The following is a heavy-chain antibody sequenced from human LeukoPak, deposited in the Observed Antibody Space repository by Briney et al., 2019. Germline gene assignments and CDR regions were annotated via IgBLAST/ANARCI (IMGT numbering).Heavy chain of an antibody. CDR2: INSDGSST. Sequence: PGGSLRLSCAASGFTFSSYWMHWVRQAPGKGLVWVSRINSDGSSTSYADSVKGRFTISRDNAKNTLYLQMNSLRAEDTAVYYCAKGPYCSSTSCFHYYYYGMDVWGQGTTVTVSS. V-gene: IGHV3-74*01. D-gene: IGHD2-2*01. CDR1: GFTFSSYW. CDR3: AKGPYCSSTSCFHYYYYGMDV. J-gene: IGHJ6*02.